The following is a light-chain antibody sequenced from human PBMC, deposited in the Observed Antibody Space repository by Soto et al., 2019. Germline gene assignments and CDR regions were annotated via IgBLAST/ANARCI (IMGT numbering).Light chain of an antibody. Sequence: EIVLTQSPGTLSLSPGERATLSCRASQSVTSNYLAWYQQKPGQAPRLLIYDTSNRATGIPDMFSGSGSGTDFTLTISILEPEDFAVYFCQQYGTSPSFGPGTKVDIK. CDR3: QQYGTSPS. CDR1: QSVTSNY. CDR2: DTS. J-gene: IGKJ3*01. V-gene: IGKV3-20*01.